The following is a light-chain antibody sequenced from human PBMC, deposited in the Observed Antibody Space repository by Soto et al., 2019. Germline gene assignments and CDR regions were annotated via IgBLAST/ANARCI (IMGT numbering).Light chain of an antibody. CDR2: AAS. CDR1: QSISSY. CDR3: QETLCVPRS. J-gene: IGKJ4*01. Sequence: DIEITEYEYSLSASVGDISNVTCRAIQSISSYLNWYQQKPGKAPKLLIYAASSLQSGVPSRFSGSGSGTDFTLTISCRQSEDFATYYCQETLCVPRSFGRGTKVDI. V-gene: IGKV1-39*01.